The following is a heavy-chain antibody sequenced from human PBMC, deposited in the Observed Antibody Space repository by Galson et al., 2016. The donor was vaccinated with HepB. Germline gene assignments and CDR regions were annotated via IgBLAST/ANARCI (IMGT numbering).Heavy chain of an antibody. V-gene: IGHV1-18*01. CDR2: ISGDNGDT. D-gene: IGHD5-18*01. Sequence: SVKVSCKASGYTFIMYGISWVRQAPGQGPEWMGWISGDNGDTKYAEKVQGRVIMTTDTASTTAYMEMRRLRSDDTAVYYCARDSIGWPRPGYKYYGMDVWGQGHWSPSL. J-gene: IGHJ6*02. CDR1: GYTFIMYG. CDR3: ARDSIGWPRPGYKYYGMDV.